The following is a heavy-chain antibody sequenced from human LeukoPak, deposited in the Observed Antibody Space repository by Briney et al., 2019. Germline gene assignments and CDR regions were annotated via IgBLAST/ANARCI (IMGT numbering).Heavy chain of an antibody. CDR1: GFTVSSNY. CDR3: AREQARYSSSWYDY. Sequence: GGSLRLSCAASGFTVSSNYMSWVRQAPGKGLEWVSVIYSGGSTYYADSVKGRFTISRDNSKNTLYLQMNSLRAEDTAVYYCAREQARYSSSWYDYWGQGTLVTVSS. D-gene: IGHD6-13*01. V-gene: IGHV3-66*01. CDR2: IYSGGST. J-gene: IGHJ4*02.